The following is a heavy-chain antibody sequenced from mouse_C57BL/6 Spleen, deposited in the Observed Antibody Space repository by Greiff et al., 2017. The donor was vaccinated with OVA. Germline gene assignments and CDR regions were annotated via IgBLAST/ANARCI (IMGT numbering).Heavy chain of an antibody. J-gene: IGHJ3*01. Sequence: EVMLVESGEGLVKPGGSLKLSCAASGFTFSSYAMSWVRQTPEKRLEWVAYISSGGGYIYYADTVKGRFTISRDNARNTLYLQMSSLKSEDTAMYYCTRGGTGTSRFAYWGQGTLVTVSA. V-gene: IGHV5-9-1*02. D-gene: IGHD4-1*01. CDR3: TRGGTGTSRFAY. CDR1: GFTFSSYA. CDR2: ISSGGGYI.